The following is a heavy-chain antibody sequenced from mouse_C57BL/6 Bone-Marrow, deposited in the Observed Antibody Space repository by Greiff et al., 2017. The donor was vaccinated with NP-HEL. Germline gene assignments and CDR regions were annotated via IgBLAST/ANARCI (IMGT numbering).Heavy chain of an antibody. V-gene: IGHV1-64*01. Sequence: QVQLQQSGAELVKPGASVKLSCKASGYTFTSYWMHWVKQRPGQGLEWIGMIHPNSGSTNYNEKFKSKATLTVDKSSSTAYMQLSSLTSEDSAVYYCAIYGSSYGWYFDVWGTGTTVTVSS. CDR3: AIYGSSYGWYFDV. D-gene: IGHD1-1*01. CDR1: GYTFTSYW. J-gene: IGHJ1*03. CDR2: IHPNSGST.